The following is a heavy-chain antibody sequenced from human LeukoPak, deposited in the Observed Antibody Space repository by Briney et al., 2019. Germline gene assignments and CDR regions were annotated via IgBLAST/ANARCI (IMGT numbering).Heavy chain of an antibody. CDR3: ARGTTDDAFDI. Sequence: GRSLRLSCAASGFTFSSYGMHWVRQAPGKGLEWVAVIWHDGSNKYYADSVKGRFTISRDNSKNTLYLQMNSLRAEDTAVYYCARGTTDDAFDIWGQGTMVTVSS. CDR2: IWHDGSNK. CDR1: GFTFSSYG. V-gene: IGHV3-33*01. J-gene: IGHJ3*02. D-gene: IGHD1-14*01.